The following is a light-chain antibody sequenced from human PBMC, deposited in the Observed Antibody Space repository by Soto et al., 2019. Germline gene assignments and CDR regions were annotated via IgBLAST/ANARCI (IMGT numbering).Light chain of an antibody. J-gene: IGLJ2*01. CDR2: EGS. Sequence: QSALTQPASVSGSPGQSITISCTGTSSDVGSYNLVCWYQQRPGKAPKLMIYEGSKRPSGVSNRFSGSKSGNTASLTISGLQAEDEADYYCCSHAGSTTVVFGGGTQLTVL. CDR3: CSHAGSTTVV. V-gene: IGLV2-23*01. CDR1: SSDVGSYNL.